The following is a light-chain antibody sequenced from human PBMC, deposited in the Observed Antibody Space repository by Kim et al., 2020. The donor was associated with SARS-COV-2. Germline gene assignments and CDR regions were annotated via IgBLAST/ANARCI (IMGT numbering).Light chain of an antibody. CDR1: QNINSN. CDR2: SAS. Sequence: DIEMTQSPSSLSASVGDRVTITCRSSQNINSNLNRYHQKPGRAPKRLIYSASTLQGGVPSRVSGSGSEADFTLTISSLQTEDFATYFCRQTCIPPVTFGPGTRVDIK. J-gene: IGKJ3*01. V-gene: IGKV1-39*01. CDR3: RQTCIPPVT.